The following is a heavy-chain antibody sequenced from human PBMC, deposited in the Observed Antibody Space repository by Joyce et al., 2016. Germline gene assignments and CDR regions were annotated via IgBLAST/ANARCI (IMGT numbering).Heavy chain of an antibody. J-gene: IGHJ6*02. CDR2: INAGNGHT. D-gene: IGHD3-3*01. Sequence: SCKASGYTFTNYAIQWVRQAPGQRHEWMGWINAGNGHTKYSQMLQGRVTITRDTSASTAYMELSSLTSKDTAVYYCARGLGVVIFYYYGMDVWGQGTTVTVSS. CDR3: ARGLGVVIFYYYGMDV. V-gene: IGHV1-3*01. CDR1: GYTFTNYA.